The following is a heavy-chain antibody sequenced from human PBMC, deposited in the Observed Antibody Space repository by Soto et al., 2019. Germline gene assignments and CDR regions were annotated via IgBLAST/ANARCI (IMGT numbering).Heavy chain of an antibody. CDR2: IYYSGST. Sequence: SETLSLTCTVSGCSISSGDYYWSWIRQPPGKGLEWIGYIYYSGSTHYNPSLKSRVTISVDTSKNQFSLKLSSVTAADTAVYYCARDPEEDIVVVGNDYYGMDVWGQGTTVTVSS. CDR1: GCSISSGDYY. D-gene: IGHD2-2*01. CDR3: ARDPEEDIVVVGNDYYGMDV. J-gene: IGHJ6*02. V-gene: IGHV4-30-4*01.